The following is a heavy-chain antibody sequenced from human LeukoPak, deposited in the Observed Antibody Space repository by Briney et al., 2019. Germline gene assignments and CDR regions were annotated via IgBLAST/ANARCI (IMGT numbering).Heavy chain of an antibody. V-gene: IGHV3-21*01. CDR1: GFTFSRYS. CDR2: ISSGNSYT. J-gene: IGHJ6*03. D-gene: IGHD6-13*01. Sequence: PGGSLRLSCAASGFTFSRYSMNWVRQAPGKGLEWVSSISSGNSYTYYADSVKGRFTISRDNAKNSLYLQMNSLRAEDTAVYYCARGGIAAAGFYYYYYMDVWGKGTTVTISS. CDR3: ARGGIAAAGFYYYYYMDV.